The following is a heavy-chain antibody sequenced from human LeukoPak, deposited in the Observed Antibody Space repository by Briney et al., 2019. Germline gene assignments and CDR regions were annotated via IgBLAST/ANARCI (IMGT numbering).Heavy chain of an antibody. J-gene: IGHJ4*02. D-gene: IGHD4-17*01. CDR3: ARTDDYGDSGGSGVYSAFDY. CDR1: RLNLSQYL. V-gene: IGHV3-21*01. CDR2: ISTSSSYI. Sequence: GGALLLSCVATRLNLSQYLMNWLHQAPGKGLEWVSSISTSSSYIYYADSVKGRFTISRNNAKNSLYLQMNSLRAEDTAIYYCARTDDYGDSGGSGVYSAFDYWGQGTLVTVSS.